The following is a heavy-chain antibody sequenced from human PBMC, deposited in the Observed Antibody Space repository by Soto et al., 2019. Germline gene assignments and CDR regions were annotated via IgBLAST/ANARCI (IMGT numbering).Heavy chain of an antibody. V-gene: IGHV4-34*01. Sequence: SETLSLTCAVYGGSFSGYYWSWIRQPPGKGLEWIGEINHSGSTNYNPSLKSRVTISVDTSKNQFSLKLSSVTAADTAVYYCARARYCSGGSCYRPYDYWGQGTLVTVSS. J-gene: IGHJ4*02. CDR3: ARARYCSGGSCYRPYDY. CDR2: INHSGST. CDR1: GGSFSGYY. D-gene: IGHD2-15*01.